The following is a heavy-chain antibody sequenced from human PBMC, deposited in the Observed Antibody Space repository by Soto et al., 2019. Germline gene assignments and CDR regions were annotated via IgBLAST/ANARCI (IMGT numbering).Heavy chain of an antibody. CDR3: ARDQGIAAAGTFNGYYYGMDV. D-gene: IGHD6-13*01. V-gene: IGHV3-48*02. J-gene: IGHJ6*02. CDR1: GFTFSSYS. CDR2: ISSSSSTI. Sequence: PGGSLRLSCAASGFTFSSYSMNWVRQAPGKGLEWVSYISSSSSTIYYADSVKGRFTISRDNAKNSLYLQMNSLRDEDTAVYYCARDQGIAAAGTFNGYYYGMDVWGQGTTVTVSS.